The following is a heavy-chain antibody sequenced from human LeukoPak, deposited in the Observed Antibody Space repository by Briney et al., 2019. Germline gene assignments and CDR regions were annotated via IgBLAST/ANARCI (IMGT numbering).Heavy chain of an antibody. V-gene: IGHV3-30*03. Sequence: PGGSLRLSCAASGFTFSSYGMHWVRQAPGKGLEWVAVISYDGSNKYYADSVKGRFTTSRDNSKNTLYLQMNSLRAEDTAVYYCARDPLRLLLFDYWGQGTLVTVSS. D-gene: IGHD3-22*01. CDR2: ISYDGSNK. CDR3: ARDPLRLLLFDY. CDR1: GFTFSSYG. J-gene: IGHJ4*02.